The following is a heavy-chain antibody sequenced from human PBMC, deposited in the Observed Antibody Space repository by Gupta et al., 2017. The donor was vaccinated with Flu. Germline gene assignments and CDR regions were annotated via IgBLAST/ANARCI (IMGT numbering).Heavy chain of an antibody. D-gene: IGHD2-2*01. Sequence: PGKGLEWIGNIYRSETTYYTASLRSRVIISLDTSKNQFSLTLTSVTAADTAVYFCARGYCSRTSCYRDGFDFWGQGTMVNVSS. CDR3: ARGYCSRTSCYRDGFDF. V-gene: IGHV4-30-4*01. J-gene: IGHJ3*01. CDR2: IYRSETT.